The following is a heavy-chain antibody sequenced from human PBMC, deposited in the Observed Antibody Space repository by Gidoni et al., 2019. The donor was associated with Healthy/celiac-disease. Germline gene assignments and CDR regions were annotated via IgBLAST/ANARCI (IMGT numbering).Heavy chain of an antibody. D-gene: IGHD6-13*01. J-gene: IGHJ4*02. CDR2: ISWNSGSI. Sequence: EVQLVESGGGLVQPGRSLRLSCAASGFTFDDYAMHLVRQAPGKGLEWVSGISWNSGSIGYADSVKGRFTISRDNAKNSLYLQMNSLRAEDTALYYCAKDIGRLGGHIAAAAFDYWGQGTLVTVSS. V-gene: IGHV3-9*01. CDR1: GFTFDDYA. CDR3: AKDIGRLGGHIAAAAFDY.